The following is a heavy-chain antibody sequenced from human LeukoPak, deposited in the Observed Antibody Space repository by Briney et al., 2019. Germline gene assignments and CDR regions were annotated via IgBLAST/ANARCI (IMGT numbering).Heavy chain of an antibody. D-gene: IGHD4-17*01. CDR3: ARDRKAAVTYPDY. Sequence: GGSLRLSCGASGFTFSNYEMNWVRQAPGKGLEWLSYISSSGRTIYYADSVKGRFTISRDNAKNSLYLQMNSLRAEGTAVYYCARDRKAAVTYPDYWGQGTLVTVSS. CDR2: ISSSGRTI. CDR1: GFTFSNYE. V-gene: IGHV3-48*03. J-gene: IGHJ4*02.